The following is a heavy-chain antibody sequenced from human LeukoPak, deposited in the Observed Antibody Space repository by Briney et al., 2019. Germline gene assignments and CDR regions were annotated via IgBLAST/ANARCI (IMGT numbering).Heavy chain of an antibody. J-gene: IGHJ4*02. D-gene: IGHD6-13*01. CDR3: ARARWSSRRLDY. CDR2: INHSGST. CDR1: GGSLSGYY. Sequence: PSETLSLTCAVYGGSLSGYYWSWIRQPPGKGLEWIGEINHSGSTNYNPSLKSRVTISVDTSKNQFSLKVSSVTAADTAVYYCARARWSSRRLDYWGQGTLVTVS. V-gene: IGHV4-34*01.